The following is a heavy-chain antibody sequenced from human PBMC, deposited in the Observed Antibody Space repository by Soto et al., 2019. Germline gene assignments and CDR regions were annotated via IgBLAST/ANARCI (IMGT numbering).Heavy chain of an antibody. Sequence: SETLSLTCTVSGGSISSYYWSWIRQPPGKGLEWIGYIYYSGSTNYNPSLKSRVTISVDTSKNQFSLKLSSVTAADTAVYYCARSEKYYYGSGSYYYYYMDVWGKGTTVTVSS. J-gene: IGHJ6*03. CDR3: ARSEKYYYGSGSYYYYYMDV. D-gene: IGHD3-10*01. CDR2: IYYSGST. V-gene: IGHV4-59*01. CDR1: GGSISSYY.